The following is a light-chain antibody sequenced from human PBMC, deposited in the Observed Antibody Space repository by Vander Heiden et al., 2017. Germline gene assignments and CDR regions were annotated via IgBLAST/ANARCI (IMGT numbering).Light chain of an antibody. CDR1: SSNIGAGYD. CDR2: GNS. CDR3: QSYDSSLSGCYV. V-gene: IGLV1-40*01. J-gene: IGLJ1*01. Sequence: QSVLTQPPSVSGAPGQRVTISCTGSSSNIGAGYDVHWYQQLPGTAPKLLIYGNSNRPSGVPDRFSGSKSGTSASLAITGLQVEDEADYYCQSYDSSLSGCYVFGTGTKVTVL.